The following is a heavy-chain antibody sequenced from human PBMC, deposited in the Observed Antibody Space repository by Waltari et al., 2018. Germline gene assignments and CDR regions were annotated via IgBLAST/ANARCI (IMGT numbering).Heavy chain of an antibody. V-gene: IGHV3-48*01. CDR2: ISSSSSTI. J-gene: IGHJ3*02. CDR3: AGYYGDAFDI. D-gene: IGHD3-10*01. CDR1: GFPFSSYS. Sequence: EVPLVESGGGLVQPGGSLRLSCAASGFPFSSYSMNWVRQAPGKGLEWVSYISSSSSTIYYADSVKGRFTISRDNAKNSLYLQMNSLRAEDTAVYYCAGYYGDAFDIWGQGTMVTVSS.